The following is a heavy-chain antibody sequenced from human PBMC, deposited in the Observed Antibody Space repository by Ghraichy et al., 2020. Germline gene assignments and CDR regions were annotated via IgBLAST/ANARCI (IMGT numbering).Heavy chain of an antibody. CDR3: ARAARRDMIFDY. J-gene: IGHJ4*02. Sequence: SVKVSCKAFGVTFRSYGFSWVRQAPGLGLEWMGGIIPIYGTANYAQNFQGRVTITADESTSTVYMELSSLRSEDTAVYYCARAARRDMIFDYWGQGTLVTVSS. CDR1: GVTFRSYG. CDR2: IIPIYGTA. D-gene: IGHD3-16*01. V-gene: IGHV1-69*13.